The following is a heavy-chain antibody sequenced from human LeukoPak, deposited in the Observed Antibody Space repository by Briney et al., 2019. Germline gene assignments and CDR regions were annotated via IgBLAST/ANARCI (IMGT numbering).Heavy chain of an antibody. J-gene: IGHJ4*02. CDR1: GFTFSSYA. D-gene: IGHD6-19*01. CDR2: ISYDGSNK. V-gene: IGHV3-30-3*01. CDR3: AKDRGYNSGRGPIDY. Sequence: GGSLRLSCAASGFTFSSYAMHWVRQAPGKGLEWAAVISYDGSNKYYADSVKGRFTISRDNSKNTLYLQMNSLRAEDTAVYYCAKDRGYNSGRGPIDYWGQGTLVTVSS.